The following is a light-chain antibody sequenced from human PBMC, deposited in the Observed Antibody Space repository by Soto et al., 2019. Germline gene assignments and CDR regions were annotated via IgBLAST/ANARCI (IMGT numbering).Light chain of an antibody. J-gene: IGKJ4*01. V-gene: IGKV1-17*01. CDR3: LQHNTYPLT. CDR2: AAS. Sequence: DIQMTQSPSSLSASVGDRVTITCRASQDIGNDLGWYQQQPGEAPKLRIYAASTLQSGVPSRFSGSGYGTEFTLTISSLQPEDFATYYCLQHNTYPLTFGGGTKVEIK. CDR1: QDIGND.